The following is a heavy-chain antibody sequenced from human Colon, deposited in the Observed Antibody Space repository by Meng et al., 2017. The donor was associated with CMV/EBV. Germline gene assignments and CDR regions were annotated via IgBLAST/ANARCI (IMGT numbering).Heavy chain of an antibody. CDR3: ARDDRYSRDH. CDR2: ISQSGGDM. CDR1: GFTFSDYY. Sequence: GGSLRLSCAASGFTFSDYYMTWIRQAPGKGLEWVSYISQSGGDMYADSVKGRFTIFRDNVRNSVYLEMSSLRADDSAVYYCARDDRYSRDHWGQGTLVTVSS. J-gene: IGHJ4*02. D-gene: IGHD5-18*01. V-gene: IGHV3-11*01.